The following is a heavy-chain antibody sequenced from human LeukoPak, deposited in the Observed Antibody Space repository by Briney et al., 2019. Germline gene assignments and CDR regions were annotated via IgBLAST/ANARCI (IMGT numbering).Heavy chain of an antibody. CDR3: AKLQSIRAKVADASYDAFDI. CDR1: GFTFSTYN. J-gene: IGHJ3*02. V-gene: IGHV3-21*01. CDR2: ITSSSSYI. Sequence: GGSLRLSCAASGFTFSTYNMNWVRQAPGKGLEWVSSITSSSSYIYYADSVKGRFTISRDNSKNTLYLQMNSLRAEDTAVYYCAKLQSIRAKVADASYDAFDIWGQGTMVTVSS. D-gene: IGHD6-19*01.